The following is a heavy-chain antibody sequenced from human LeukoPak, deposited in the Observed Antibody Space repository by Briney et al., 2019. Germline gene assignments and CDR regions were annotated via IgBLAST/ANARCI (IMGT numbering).Heavy chain of an antibody. J-gene: IGHJ2*01. CDR2: INHSGST. V-gene: IGHV4-34*01. CDR3: AREDIHILTGYHRRELYWYFDL. Sequence: SGTLSLTCAVYGGFYSGYYWSWIRQPPGKGLECIGEINHSGSTNYNPSLKSRVTISVDTSKNQFSLKLNSVTAADTAVYYCAREDIHILTGYHRRELYWYFDLWGRGTLVTVSS. CDR1: GGFYSGYY. D-gene: IGHD3-9*01.